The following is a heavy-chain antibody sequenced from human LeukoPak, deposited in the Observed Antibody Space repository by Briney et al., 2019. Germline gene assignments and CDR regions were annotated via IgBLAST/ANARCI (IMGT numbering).Heavy chain of an antibody. Sequence: PGGSLRLSCAASGFTFSSYGMRWVRQAPGKGLEWVAVISYDGSNKYYADSVKGRFTISRENSKNTLYLQMNSLRAEDTAVYYCAKDLDYDFWSGYYHPGYYYYGMDVWGQGTTVTVSS. V-gene: IGHV3-30*18. CDR1: GFTFSSYG. CDR2: ISYDGSNK. D-gene: IGHD3-3*01. CDR3: AKDLDYDFWSGYYHPGYYYYGMDV. J-gene: IGHJ6*02.